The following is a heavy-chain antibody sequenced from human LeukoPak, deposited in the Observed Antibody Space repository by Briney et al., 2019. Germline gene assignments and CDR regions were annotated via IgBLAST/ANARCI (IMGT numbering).Heavy chain of an antibody. CDR2: IYTNGRP. D-gene: IGHD3-10*01. CDR3: AREPPGN. Sequence: TLSLTCTVSGGSISSGNYYWSWIRQPAGKGLEWIGRIYTNGRPSYNPSLKSRVTISLDTSKNHVSLNLSSVTAADTAVYYCAREPPGNWGQGTLVTVSS. J-gene: IGHJ4*02. CDR1: GGSISSGNYY. V-gene: IGHV4-61*02.